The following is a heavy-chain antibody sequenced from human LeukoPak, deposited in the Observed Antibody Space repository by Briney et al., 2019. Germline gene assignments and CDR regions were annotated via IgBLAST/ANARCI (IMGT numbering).Heavy chain of an antibody. CDR1: GYTFTSYG. D-gene: IGHD4-11*01. CDR3: ARDKAVTTELTQYFQH. J-gene: IGHJ1*01. Sequence: GASVKVSCKASGYTFTSYGISWVRQASGQGLEWMGIINPSGGSTSYAQKFQGRVTMTRDTSTSTVYMELSSLRSEDTAVYYCARDKAVTTELTQYFQHWGQGTLVTVSS. V-gene: IGHV1-46*01. CDR2: INPSGGST.